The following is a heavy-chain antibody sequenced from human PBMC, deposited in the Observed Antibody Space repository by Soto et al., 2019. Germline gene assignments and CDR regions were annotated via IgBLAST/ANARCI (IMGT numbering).Heavy chain of an antibody. J-gene: IGHJ6*02. Sequence: PGGSLRLSCTGSAFTFSSYGMHWVRQAPGKGLEWVAVISYDSTKTYYADSVKGRFTISRDNSNSALYVQMNSLTGEDTAVYYCARTRSAWSDFHYYSLDVWGQGTTVTVSS. CDR1: AFTFSSYG. V-gene: IGHV3-30*03. CDR2: ISYDSTKT. CDR3: ARTRSAWSDFHYYSLDV. D-gene: IGHD1-26*01.